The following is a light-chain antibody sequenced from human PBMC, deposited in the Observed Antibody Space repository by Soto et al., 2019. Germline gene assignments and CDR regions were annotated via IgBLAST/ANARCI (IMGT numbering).Light chain of an antibody. CDR2: DND. J-gene: IGLJ1*01. CDR1: SSIIGNNY. CDR3: GTWDSSLSAGDYV. V-gene: IGLV1-51*01. Sequence: QSVLTQPPSVSAAPGQKVTVSCSGSSSIIGNNYVSWYQQLPGTAPKLLIYDNDKRPSGIPDRFSGSKTGTSATLGITGLQTGDQADYYCGTWDSSLSAGDYVFGTGTKVTVL.